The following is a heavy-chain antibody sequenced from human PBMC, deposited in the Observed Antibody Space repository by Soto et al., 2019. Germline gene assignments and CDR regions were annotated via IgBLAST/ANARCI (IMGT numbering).Heavy chain of an antibody. D-gene: IGHD2-2*01. CDR1: GGPISSGAYY. CDR2: IYGTGGA. V-gene: IGHV4-30-4*01. Sequence: QVQLQESGPGLVKPSQTLSLTCTVSGGPISSGAYYWSWLRQPPGKDLEWIAYIYGTGGAYYKPSLESRVTISLDTSKNQVSLKLSSVTAADTAVYFCAGESTSNQLLLESWGQGTLVTVSS. J-gene: IGHJ4*02. CDR3: AGESTSNQLLLES.